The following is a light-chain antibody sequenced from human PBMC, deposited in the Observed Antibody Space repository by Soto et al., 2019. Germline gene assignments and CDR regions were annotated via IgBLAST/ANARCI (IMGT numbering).Light chain of an antibody. J-gene: IGLJ2*01. V-gene: IGLV2-14*01. CDR3: SSYTCRSTPHVV. CDR1: SSDVGGYDY. CDR2: DVT. Sequence: QSALTQPASVSGSPGQSITISCTGTSSDVGGYDYVSWYQQHPGKAPKLMIYDVTNRPSGVSNRFSGSKSGNTASLTISGLQAEDDADYYCSSYTCRSTPHVVFGGGTKLTVL.